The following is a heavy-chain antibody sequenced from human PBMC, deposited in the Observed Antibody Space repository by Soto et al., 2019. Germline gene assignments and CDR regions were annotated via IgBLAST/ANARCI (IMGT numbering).Heavy chain of an antibody. CDR2: ISYDGSNR. Sequence: QVQLVESGGGVVQPGRSLRLSCAASGFTFSSYGFTFSSYAMHWVRQAPGKGLEWVAVISYDGSNRYYADSVKGRFTIYRDNPKNTLYLQMSSLRAEDTAVYYCARAMRGGLDYWGQGTLVTVSS. J-gene: IGHJ4*02. D-gene: IGHD3-16*01. CDR1: GFTFSSYGFTFSSYA. CDR3: ARAMRGGLDY. V-gene: IGHV3-30-3*01.